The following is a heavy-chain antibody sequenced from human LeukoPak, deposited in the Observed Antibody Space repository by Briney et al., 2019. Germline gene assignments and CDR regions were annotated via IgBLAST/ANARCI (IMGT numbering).Heavy chain of an antibody. CDR1: GGSFSGYY. CDR3: ARGGDIVVVPAAMRYFDY. Sequence: SETLSLTCAVYGGSFSGYYWSWIRQPPGKGLEWIGETNHSGSTNYNPSLKSRVTISVDTSKNQFSLKLSSVTAADTAVYYCARGGDIVVVPAAMRYFDYWGQGTLVTVSS. V-gene: IGHV4-34*01. D-gene: IGHD2-2*01. J-gene: IGHJ4*02. CDR2: TNHSGST.